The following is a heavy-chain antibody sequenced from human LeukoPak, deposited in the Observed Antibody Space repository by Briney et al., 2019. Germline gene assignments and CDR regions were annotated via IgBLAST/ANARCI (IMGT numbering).Heavy chain of an antibody. D-gene: IGHD3-3*01. CDR1: GFTFSSYE. CDR3: AREGVYDSWDY. J-gene: IGHJ4*02. V-gene: IGHV3-48*03. CDR2: ISSSGSTI. Sequence: GGSLRLSCAASGFTFSSYEMNWVRQAPGKGLVWVSYISSSGSTIYYADSVKGRFTISRDNAKNSLYLKMNSLRAEDTAVYYCAREGVYDSWDYWGQGTLVTVSS.